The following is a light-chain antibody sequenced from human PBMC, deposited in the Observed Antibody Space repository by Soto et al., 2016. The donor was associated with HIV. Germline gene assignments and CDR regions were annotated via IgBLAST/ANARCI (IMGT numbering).Light chain of an antibody. CDR1: NIGTKS. CDR3: QVWDNSGDPVV. Sequence: SYELTQPPSVSVAPGKTATITCGGNNIGTKSVHWYQQKPGQAPVVVVYDDSDRPSGIPERFSGSNSGNTATLTISRVEAGDEADYYCQVWDNSGDPVVFGGGTKLTVL. J-gene: IGLJ2*01. V-gene: IGLV3-21*03. CDR2: DDS.